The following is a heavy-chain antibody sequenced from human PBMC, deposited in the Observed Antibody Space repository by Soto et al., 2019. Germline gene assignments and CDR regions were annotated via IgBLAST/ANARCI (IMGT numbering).Heavy chain of an antibody. CDR1: GGSISSYY. CDR3: AREGVLRFLEERAWFDP. D-gene: IGHD3-3*01. J-gene: IGHJ5*02. CDR2: IYYSGST. Sequence: QVQLQESGPGLVKPSETLSLTCTVSGGSISSYYWSWIRQPPGKGLEWIGYIYYSGSTNYNPSLKSRVTISVDTSKNQFSLKLSSATAADTAVYYCAREGVLRFLEERAWFDPWGQGTLVTVSS. V-gene: IGHV4-59*01.